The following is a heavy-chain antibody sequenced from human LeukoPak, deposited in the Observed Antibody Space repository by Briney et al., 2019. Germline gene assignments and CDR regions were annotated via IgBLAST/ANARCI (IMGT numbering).Heavy chain of an antibody. J-gene: IGHJ6*02. CDR3: AREGGPGYCSSTSCYGGMDV. CDR1: GYTFTSYG. Sequence: ASVKVSCKASGYTFTSYGISWVRQAPGQGLEWMGWISAYNGNTNYAQKLQGRVTMTTVTSTSTAYMELRSLRSDDTAVYYCAREGGPGYCSSTSCYGGMDVWGQGTTVTVSS. V-gene: IGHV1-18*01. D-gene: IGHD2-2*01. CDR2: ISAYNGNT.